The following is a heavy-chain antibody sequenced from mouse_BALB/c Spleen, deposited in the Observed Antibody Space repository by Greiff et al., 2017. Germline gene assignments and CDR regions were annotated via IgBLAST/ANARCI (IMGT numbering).Heavy chain of an antibody. Sequence: EVQRVESGGGLVKPGGSLKLSCAASGFAFSSFDMSWVRQTPEKRLEWVAYISSGGGSTYYPDTVKGRFTISRDNAKNTLYLQMSSLKSEDTAMYYCAREGDYYGSSYDYYAMDYWGQGTSVTVSS. D-gene: IGHD1-1*01. CDR2: ISSGGGST. CDR3: AREGDYYGSSYDYYAMDY. J-gene: IGHJ4*01. V-gene: IGHV5-12-1*01. CDR1: GFAFSSFD.